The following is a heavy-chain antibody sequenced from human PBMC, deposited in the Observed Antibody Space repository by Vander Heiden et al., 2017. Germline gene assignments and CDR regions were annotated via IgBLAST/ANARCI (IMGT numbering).Heavy chain of an antibody. V-gene: IGHV3-15*02. CDR1: AFTFLQAS. J-gene: IGHJ4*02. Sequence: AQLVEPGGAVVMPGESLILPFAASAFTFLQASLGRVRHATGKGREWVGRIKSKTESGTTDYAAAEKGRFTVSRDETKDTVYLKMNSLKAEDTAVYYCTDYYGSGGHPYIDYWGQGTLVTVSS. CDR2: IKSKTESGTT. D-gene: IGHD2-15*01. CDR3: TDYYGSGGHPYIDY.